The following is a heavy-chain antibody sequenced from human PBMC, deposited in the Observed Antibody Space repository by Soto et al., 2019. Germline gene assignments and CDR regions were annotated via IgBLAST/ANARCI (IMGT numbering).Heavy chain of an antibody. CDR2: ISYDGSNK. CDR1: GFTFSSYG. CDR3: AKDDVQWLVPFDY. Sequence: QVQLVESGGGVVQPGRSLRLSCAASGFTFSSYGMPWVRQAPGKGLEWVAVISYDGSNKYYADSVKGRFTISRDNSKNTLYLQMNSLRAEDTAVYYCAKDDVQWLVPFDYWGQGTLVTVSS. J-gene: IGHJ4*02. D-gene: IGHD6-19*01. V-gene: IGHV3-30*18.